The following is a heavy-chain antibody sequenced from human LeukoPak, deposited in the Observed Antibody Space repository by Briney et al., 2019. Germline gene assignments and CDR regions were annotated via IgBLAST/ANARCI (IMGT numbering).Heavy chain of an antibody. CDR1: GITFSRYA. CDR2: ISSSSSTI. J-gene: IGHJ4*02. CDR3: ARHSSPGCSSTTCPRGFDY. V-gene: IGHV3-48*02. Sequence: GGSLRLSCAASGITFSRYAMNWVRQAPGKGLEWVSHISSSSSTIYYADSVKGRFTISRDNAKNSLYLQMSSLRDEDSAVYYCARHSSPGCSSTTCPRGFDYWGQGTLVTVSS. D-gene: IGHD2-2*01.